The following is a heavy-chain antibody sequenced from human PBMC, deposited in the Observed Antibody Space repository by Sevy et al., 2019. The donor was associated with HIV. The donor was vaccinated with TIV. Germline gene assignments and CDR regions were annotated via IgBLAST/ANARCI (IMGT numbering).Heavy chain of an antibody. D-gene: IGHD6-13*01. CDR2: IKSKTDGGTT. Sequence: GGSLRLSCAASGFTFSNAWMSWVRQAPGKGLEWVDRIKSKTDGGTTDYAAPVKGRFTISRDDSKNTLYLQMNSLKTEDTAVYYCTTDSSSWYYYGMDVWGQGTTVTVSS. J-gene: IGHJ6*02. CDR1: GFTFSNAW. V-gene: IGHV3-15*01. CDR3: TTDSSSWYYYGMDV.